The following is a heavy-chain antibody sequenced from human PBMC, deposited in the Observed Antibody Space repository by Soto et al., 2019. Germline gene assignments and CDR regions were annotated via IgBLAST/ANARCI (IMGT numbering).Heavy chain of an antibody. J-gene: IGHJ3*02. Sequence: GGSLRLSCAASGFTFSSYGMHWVRQAPGKGIEWVAVIWYDGSNKYYADSVKGRFTISRDNSKNTLYLQMNSLRAEDTAVYYCARKVPGYCSGGSCYPGAFDIWGQGTMVTVSS. CDR1: GFTFSSYG. V-gene: IGHV3-33*01. CDR2: IWYDGSNK. CDR3: ARKVPGYCSGGSCYPGAFDI. D-gene: IGHD2-15*01.